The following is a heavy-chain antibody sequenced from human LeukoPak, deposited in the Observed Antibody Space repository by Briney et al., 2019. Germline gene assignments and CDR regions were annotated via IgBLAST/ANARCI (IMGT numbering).Heavy chain of an antibody. CDR3: AKALLYCSGGSCYLDAFDI. D-gene: IGHD2-15*01. J-gene: IGHJ3*02. CDR2: ISGTGDST. CDR1: GFTFGSYG. V-gene: IGHV3-23*01. Sequence: GGSLRLSCEASGFTFGSYGMNWVRQAPGKGLEWVSGISGTGDSTYYADSVRGRFTISRDNSKNTLYLQMNSLRAEDTAVYYCAKALLYCSGGSCYLDAFDIWGQGTMVTVSS.